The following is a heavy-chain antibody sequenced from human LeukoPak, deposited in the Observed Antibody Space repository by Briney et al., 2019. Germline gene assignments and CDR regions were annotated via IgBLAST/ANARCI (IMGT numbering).Heavy chain of an antibody. CDR3: VKSNSRYQPWTLDI. V-gene: IGHV4-59*01. CDR1: GGSISTYY. CDR2: IFYSGST. Sequence: SETLSLTCTVSGGSISTYYWSWIRQPPGKGLEWIGYIFYSGSTNYNPSLKSRVTISVDTSKNQFSLNLSSVTAADTAMYYCVKSNSRYQPWTLDIWGRGTMVTVSS. D-gene: IGHD2-2*01. J-gene: IGHJ3*02.